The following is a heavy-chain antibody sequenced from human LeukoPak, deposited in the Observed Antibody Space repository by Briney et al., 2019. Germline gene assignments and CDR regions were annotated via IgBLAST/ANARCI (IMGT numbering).Heavy chain of an antibody. CDR3: ARGRRVSSGWPY. D-gene: IGHD6-19*01. J-gene: IGHJ4*02. V-gene: IGHV1-69*04. CDR1: GGTFSSYA. CDR2: IIPILGIA. Sequence: ASVKVSCKASGGTFSSYAISWVRQAPGQGLEWMGRIIPILGIANYAQKFQGRVTITADKSTSTAYMELSSLRSEDTAVYYCARGRRVSSGWPYWGQGTLVTVSS.